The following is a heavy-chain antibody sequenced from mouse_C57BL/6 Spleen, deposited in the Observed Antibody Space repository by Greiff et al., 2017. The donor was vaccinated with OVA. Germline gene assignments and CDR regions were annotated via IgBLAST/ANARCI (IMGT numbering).Heavy chain of an antibody. CDR1: GFTFSSYT. Sequence: DVKLVESGGGLVKPGGSLKLSCAASGFTFSSYTMSWVRQTPEKRLEWVATISGGGGNTYYPDSVKGRFTISRDNAKNTLYLQMSSLRSEDTALYYCARHKEGYFDVWGTGTTVTVSS. CDR2: ISGGGGNT. V-gene: IGHV5-9*01. J-gene: IGHJ1*03. CDR3: ARHKEGYFDV.